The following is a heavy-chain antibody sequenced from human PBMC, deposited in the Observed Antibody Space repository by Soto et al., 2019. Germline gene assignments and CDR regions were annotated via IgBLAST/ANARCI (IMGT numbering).Heavy chain of an antibody. J-gene: IGHJ4*02. Sequence: QVQLVESGGGVVQPGRSLRLSCAASGFTFSGYGMHWVRQAPGKGLEWVAVIWYDGSNKYYADSVKGRFTISRDNSKNTLYLQMNSLRAEDTAVYYCAREHCSSTSCYGFDYWGQGTLVTVSS. CDR2: IWYDGSNK. D-gene: IGHD2-2*01. CDR1: GFTFSGYG. V-gene: IGHV3-33*01. CDR3: AREHCSSTSCYGFDY.